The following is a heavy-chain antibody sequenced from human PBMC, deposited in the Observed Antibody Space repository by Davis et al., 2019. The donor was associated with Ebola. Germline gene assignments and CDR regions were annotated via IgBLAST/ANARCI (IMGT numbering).Heavy chain of an antibody. CDR2: IYHSGST. J-gene: IGHJ6*03. Sequence: SETLSLTCTVSGGSISSYYWSWIRQPPGKGLEWIGEIYHSGSTNYNPSLKSRVTISVDKSKSQFSLKLSSVTAADTAVYYCARHYALPTVTTRYYYYMDVWGKGTTVTVSS. CDR1: GGSISSYY. CDR3: ARHYALPTVTTRYYYYMDV. V-gene: IGHV4-59*08. D-gene: IGHD4-11*01.